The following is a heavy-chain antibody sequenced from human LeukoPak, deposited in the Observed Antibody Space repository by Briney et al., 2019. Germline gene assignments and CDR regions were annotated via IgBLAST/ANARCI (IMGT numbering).Heavy chain of an antibody. J-gene: IGHJ4*02. CDR1: GFTFSGSA. CDR2: IRSKANSYAT. Sequence: PGGSLRLSCAASGFTFSGSAMHWVRQASGKGLEWVGRIRSKANSYATAYAASVKGRFTISRDDSKNTAYLQMNSLKTEDTAVYYCAKDLGDVWDYWGQGTLVTVSS. D-gene: IGHD4-17*01. CDR3: AKDLGDVWDY. V-gene: IGHV3-73*01.